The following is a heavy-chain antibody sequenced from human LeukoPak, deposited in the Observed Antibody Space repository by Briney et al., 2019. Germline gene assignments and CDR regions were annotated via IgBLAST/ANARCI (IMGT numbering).Heavy chain of an antibody. CDR3: TTELLWFGELSHPFDY. Sequence: PGGSLRLSCAASGFTFSNAWMSWVRLAPGKGLEWVGRIKSKTDGGTTDYAAPVKGRFTISRDDSKNTLYLQMNSLKTEDTAVYYCTTELLWFGELSHPFDYWGQGTLVTVSS. CDR1: GFTFSNAW. CDR2: IKSKTDGGTT. J-gene: IGHJ4*02. D-gene: IGHD3-10*01. V-gene: IGHV3-15*01.